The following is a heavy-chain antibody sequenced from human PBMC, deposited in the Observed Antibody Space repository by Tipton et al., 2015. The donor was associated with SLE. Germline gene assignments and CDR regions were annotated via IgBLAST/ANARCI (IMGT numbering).Heavy chain of an antibody. CDR3: AGDLGYDFWSGFGVFDP. D-gene: IGHD3-3*01. CDR2: IYTSGAT. CDR1: GVSISSSY. J-gene: IGHJ5*02. Sequence: LRLSCNVSGVSISSSYWSWVRQPAGKGLEWIGRIYTSGATDDNPSLKSRVTMSVDMSKNQIFLKMTSVTAADSAVYYCAGDLGYDFWSGFGVFDPWGQGTLVTVSS. V-gene: IGHV4-4*07.